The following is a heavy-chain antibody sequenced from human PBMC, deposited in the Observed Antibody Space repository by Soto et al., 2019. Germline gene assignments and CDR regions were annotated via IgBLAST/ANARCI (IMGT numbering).Heavy chain of an antibody. Sequence: QVQLQESGPGLVKPSGTLSLTCTVSGFSVTSNKWWSWVRQSPGKTLEWIGEISHSGASYHNSAFSSRATISMAKSKNQISLIMTSVSAADTPVYSCVRDSRYYTDGACSIMRDAFDVWGQGTLVTVSS. CDR1: GFSVTSNKW. CDR3: VRDSRYYTDGACSIMRDAFDV. V-gene: IGHV4-4*02. J-gene: IGHJ3*01. D-gene: IGHD2-8*01. CDR2: ISHSGAS.